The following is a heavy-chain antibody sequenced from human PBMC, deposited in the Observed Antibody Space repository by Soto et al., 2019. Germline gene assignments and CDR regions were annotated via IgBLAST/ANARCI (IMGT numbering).Heavy chain of an antibody. Sequence: GASVKVSCKASGYPFPNYGIHWVRQAPGQGLEWVGWINAGEGKTRYSHKFQGRVTITSDQSANTAYMELSSLKSEDTAVYYCARVLRGLTIFGVADPGYYWGQGTLVTVSS. CDR2: INAGEGKT. V-gene: IGHV1-3*01. CDR3: ARVLRGLTIFGVADPGYY. J-gene: IGHJ4*02. CDR1: GYPFPNYG. D-gene: IGHD3-3*01.